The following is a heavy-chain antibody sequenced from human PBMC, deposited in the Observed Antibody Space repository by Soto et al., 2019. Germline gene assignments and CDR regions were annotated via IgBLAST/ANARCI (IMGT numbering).Heavy chain of an antibody. CDR1: GGSIRNDNFY. V-gene: IGHV4-31*03. CDR2: ISYSGYT. J-gene: IGHJ3*02. CDR3: ARDLEGNVTGRGAFGI. Sequence: QVQLQESGQGLVKPSQTLSLTCTVSGGSIRNDNFYWSYLRQRPGRGLEWIGYISYSGYTYYHPSLKSRVFISVYPSNNQFSLILNSVTAADTAVYYCARDLEGNVTGRGAFGICGRGTLVTDSS. D-gene: IGHD3-9*01.